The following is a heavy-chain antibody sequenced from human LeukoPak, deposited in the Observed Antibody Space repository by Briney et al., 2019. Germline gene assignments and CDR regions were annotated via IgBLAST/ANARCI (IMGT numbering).Heavy chain of an antibody. CDR1: GFTVSSNY. CDR3: ARQRYYYDSSDYPHRGAFDI. CDR2: IYSGDST. Sequence: GGSLRLSCAASGFTVSSNYMSWVRQAPGKGLEWVSVIYSGDSTDYADSVKGRFTISRHNSKNTLYLQMNSLRAEDTAVYYCARQRYYYDSSDYPHRGAFDIWGQGTMVTVSS. D-gene: IGHD3-22*01. J-gene: IGHJ3*02. V-gene: IGHV3-53*04.